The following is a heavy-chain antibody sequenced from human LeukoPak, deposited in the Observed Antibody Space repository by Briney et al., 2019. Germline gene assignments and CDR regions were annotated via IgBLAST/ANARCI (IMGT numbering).Heavy chain of an antibody. J-gene: IGHJ6*03. D-gene: IGHD6-13*01. CDR1: GFTFSSYE. V-gene: IGHV3-48*03. Sequence: GGSLRLSCAASGFTFSSYEMNWVRQAPGKGLEWISHISNFGDIIHYADSVEGRSTISRDNDKNSIYLQMNSLRAEDTAVYYCAKDATPALGTVYMDVWGKGTTVTISS. CDR2: ISNFGDII. CDR3: AKDATPALGTVYMDV.